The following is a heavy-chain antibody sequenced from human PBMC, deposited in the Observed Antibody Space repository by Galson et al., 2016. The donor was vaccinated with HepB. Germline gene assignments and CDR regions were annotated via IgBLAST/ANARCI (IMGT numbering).Heavy chain of an antibody. CDR1: GFNFNTFW. D-gene: IGHD5-12*01. V-gene: IGHV3-74*01. CDR2: IDTDGRIT. Sequence: SLRPSCAASGFNFNTFWMHWVRQVPGNGLVWVSRIDTDGRITNYADSVRGRFTISRDNTKNTLFLQMNSLRAEDTAVYYCARDLGGYGGDWGQGTMVTVSS. CDR3: ARDLGGYGGD. J-gene: IGHJ4*02.